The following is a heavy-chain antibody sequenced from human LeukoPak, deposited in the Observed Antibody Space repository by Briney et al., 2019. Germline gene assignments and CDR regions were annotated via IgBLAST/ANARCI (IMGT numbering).Heavy chain of an antibody. CDR3: TTFADFWSPYTFDY. D-gene: IGHD3-3*01. J-gene: IGHJ4*02. CDR1: DFSSSHVW. CDR2: IKITSEGGAT. V-gene: IGHV3-15*01. Sequence: VGSLRLSRAGSDFSSSHVWMSFVRQAPRAGLQWLGRIKITSEGGATNYAPPVKGRITISRDASQYALFLQLSTLKTEDTAVYYCTTFADFWSPYTFDYWGQGTLVTVSS.